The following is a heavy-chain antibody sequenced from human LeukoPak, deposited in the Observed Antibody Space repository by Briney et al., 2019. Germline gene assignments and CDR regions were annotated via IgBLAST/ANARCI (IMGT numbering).Heavy chain of an antibody. Sequence: GGSLRLSCTASGFTTHYWLNWVRQSPGKGLEWVANIDRDGRVQHYVDSVEGRFTISRDSAENSLALQMHSLRAEDTAVYYTGGSDKVLSGEYYYYMDVWGTGTTVTVSS. J-gene: IGHJ6*03. CDR1: GFTTHYW. CDR2: IDRDGRVQ. CDR3: GGSDKVLSGEYYYYMDV. D-gene: IGHD2/OR15-2a*01. V-gene: IGHV3-7*01.